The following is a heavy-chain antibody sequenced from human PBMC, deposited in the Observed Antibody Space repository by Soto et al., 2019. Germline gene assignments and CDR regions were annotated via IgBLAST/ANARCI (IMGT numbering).Heavy chain of an antibody. D-gene: IGHD6-19*01. J-gene: IGHJ4*02. CDR2: IYYSGST. CDR3: ARLAGYSSGWYSFDY. Sequence: HLQLQDSGPGLVKPSETLSLTCTVSGGSISSSSYYWGWIRQPPGKGLEWIGSIYYSGSTYYNPSHKSRVTISGDTSKNKFSLKLSSVTAADTAMYYCARLAGYSSGWYSFDYWGQGTLVTVSS. CDR1: GGSISSSSYY. V-gene: IGHV4-39*01.